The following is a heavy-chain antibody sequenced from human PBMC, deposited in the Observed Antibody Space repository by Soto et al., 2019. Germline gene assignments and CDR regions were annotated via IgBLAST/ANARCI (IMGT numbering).Heavy chain of an antibody. D-gene: IGHD3-22*01. J-gene: IGHJ3*02. CDR1: GGTFSSYA. CDR3: ARELYYYDSSGMNAFDI. CDR2: IIPIFGTA. V-gene: IGHV1-69*06. Sequence: QVQLVQSGAEVKKPGSSVKVSCKASGGTFSSYAISWVRQAPGQGLEWMGGIIPIFGTANYAQKFQGRVTITADKSTSTAYMELSSLRSEDTAVYYCARELYYYDSSGMNAFDIWGQGTMVTVSS.